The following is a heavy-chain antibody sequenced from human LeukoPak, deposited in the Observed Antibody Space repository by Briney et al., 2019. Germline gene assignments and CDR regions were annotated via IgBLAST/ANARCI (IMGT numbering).Heavy chain of an antibody. D-gene: IGHD3-16*02. J-gene: IGHJ4*02. CDR2: VDPEDGET. V-gene: IGHV1-69-2*01. CDR3: ATVEVGGSYRSPAHDY. CDR1: GYTFTDYY. Sequence: ASVKVSCKVSGYTFTDYYMHWVQQAPGKGLEWMGLVDPEDGETIYAEKFQGRVTITADTSTDTAYMELSSLRSEDMAVYYCATVEVGGSYRSPAHDYWGQGTLVTVSS.